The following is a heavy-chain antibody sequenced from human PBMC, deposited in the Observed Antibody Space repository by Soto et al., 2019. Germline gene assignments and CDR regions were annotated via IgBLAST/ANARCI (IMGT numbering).Heavy chain of an antibody. V-gene: IGHV3-23*01. Sequence: PGGSLRLSCAASGFTFSSYAMSWVRQAPGKGLEWVSVVSGSGGSTHYAGSVKGRLTISRDNSKDTLYLQMNSLRVEDTALYYCAKGPTSSSPRPAYWGQGALVTVSS. J-gene: IGHJ4*02. CDR3: AKGPTSSSPRPAY. CDR1: GFTFSSYA. D-gene: IGHD2-2*01. CDR2: VSGSGGST.